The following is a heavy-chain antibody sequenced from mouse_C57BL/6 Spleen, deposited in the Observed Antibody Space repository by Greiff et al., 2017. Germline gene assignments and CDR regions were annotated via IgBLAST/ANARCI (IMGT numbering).Heavy chain of an antibody. Sequence: VQLQQPGAELVRPGSSVKLSCKASGYTFTSYWMHWVKQRPIQGLEWIGNIDPSDSETHYNQKFKDKATLTVDKSSSTAYMQLSSLTSEDSAVYYCATGDDSNYAGCWGQGTTLTVAS. D-gene: IGHD2-5*01. CDR1: GYTFTSYW. V-gene: IGHV1-52*01. CDR2: IDPSDSET. CDR3: ATGDDSNYAGC. J-gene: IGHJ2*01.